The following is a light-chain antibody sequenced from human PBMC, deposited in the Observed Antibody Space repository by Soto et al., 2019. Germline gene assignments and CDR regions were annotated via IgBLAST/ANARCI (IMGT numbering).Light chain of an antibody. CDR3: QQRTDWPLT. CDR1: QSVGSY. V-gene: IGKV3-11*01. CDR2: VAS. Sequence: ETVLTQSPATLSLSPGQRATFSCRASQSVGSYLAWYQQKPGQAPRLLIYVASNRATGIPARFSGSGSGTDFTLTITSLEPEDFAVYFCQQRTDWPLTFGGGTKLEI. J-gene: IGKJ4*01.